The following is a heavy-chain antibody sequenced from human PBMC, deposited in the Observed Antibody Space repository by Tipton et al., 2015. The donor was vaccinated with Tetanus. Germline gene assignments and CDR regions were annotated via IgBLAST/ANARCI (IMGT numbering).Heavy chain of an antibody. Sequence: SLRLSCAASGFTFSSYNMNWVRQAPGKGLEWLSYISGTGSTIDYADSVKGRFTISRDNAKNSLYLQMNGLRDDDTAVYFCARDFRPIFGVAHPFDSWGQGTTVTVSS. CDR1: GFTFSSYN. V-gene: IGHV3-48*02. D-gene: IGHD3-3*01. CDR2: ISGTGSTI. J-gene: IGHJ6*02. CDR3: ARDFRPIFGVAHPFDS.